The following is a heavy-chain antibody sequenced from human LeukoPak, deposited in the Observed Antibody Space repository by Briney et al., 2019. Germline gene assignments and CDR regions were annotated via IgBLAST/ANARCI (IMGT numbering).Heavy chain of an antibody. J-gene: IGHJ4*02. D-gene: IGHD2-8*01. V-gene: IGHV3-21*01. CDR2: ISSTSTYT. CDR3: ARNEDIVLMVYVHFDY. Sequence: GGSLRLSCAASGFTFSAYSMNWVRQAPGKGLEWVSSISSTSTYTYYADSVKGRFTISTDNAKNSLYLQMNSLRAEDTAVYYCARNEDIVLMVYVHFDYSGQGTLVTVSS. CDR1: GFTFSAYS.